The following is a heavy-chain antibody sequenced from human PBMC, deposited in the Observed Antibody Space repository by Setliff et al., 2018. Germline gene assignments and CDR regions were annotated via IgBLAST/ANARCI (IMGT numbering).Heavy chain of an antibody. D-gene: IGHD3-3*01. J-gene: IGHJ4*02. Sequence: WASVKVSCKASGGTFSSYDISWVRQATGQGLEWMGWMNPNSGNTGYAQKFQGRVKMTRDTSTNTVYMQLSSLRSEDTAVYYCARESTAKNFWGEYSDYWGQGTLVTVSS. CDR3: ARESTAKNFWGEYSDY. V-gene: IGHV1-8*01. CDR2: MNPNSGNT. CDR1: GGTFSSYD.